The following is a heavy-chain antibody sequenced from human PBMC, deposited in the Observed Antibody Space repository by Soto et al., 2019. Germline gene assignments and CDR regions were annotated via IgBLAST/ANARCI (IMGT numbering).Heavy chain of an antibody. Sequence: SVKVSCKASGGTFSSYAISWVRQAPGQGLEWMGGIIPIFGTANYAQKFQGRVTITADESTSTAYMELSSLRSEDTAVYYCARRSPRGYGNYYYYGMDVWGQGTTVTVSS. CDR1: GGTFSSYA. D-gene: IGHD5-12*01. V-gene: IGHV1-69*13. CDR3: ARRSPRGYGNYYYYGMDV. J-gene: IGHJ6*02. CDR2: IIPIFGTA.